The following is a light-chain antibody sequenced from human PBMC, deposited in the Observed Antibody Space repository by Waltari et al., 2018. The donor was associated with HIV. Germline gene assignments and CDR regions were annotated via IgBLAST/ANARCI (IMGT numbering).Light chain of an antibody. V-gene: IGLV1-47*01. CDR3: AAWDDSLSAWV. CDR2: RND. Sequence: QSVLTQPPSASGTPGQRVIISCSAHSSNIGTHSVYWYQQLPGTAPKLLMYRNDERPSGVPERFSGSKSGTSASLAISGLRSEDEADYYCAAWDDSLSAWVFGGGTKLTVL. CDR1: SSNIGTHS. J-gene: IGLJ3*02.